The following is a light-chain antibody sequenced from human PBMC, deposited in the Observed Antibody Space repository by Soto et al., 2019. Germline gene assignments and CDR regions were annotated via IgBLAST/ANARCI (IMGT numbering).Light chain of an antibody. V-gene: IGKV1-27*01. J-gene: IGKJ3*01. Sequence: DIQMTQSPSSLSAAVGDRVTITCRASQGIRNYLAWYQQKPGKVPKLLIYAASTLQSGVPSRFSGGGSGTDFTLTISSLQPEDVATYYCQHYKSASSTFGPGTRVDFK. CDR2: AAS. CDR1: QGIRNY. CDR3: QHYKSASST.